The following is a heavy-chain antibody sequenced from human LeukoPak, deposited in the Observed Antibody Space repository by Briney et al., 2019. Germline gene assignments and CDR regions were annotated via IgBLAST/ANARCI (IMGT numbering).Heavy chain of an antibody. J-gene: IGHJ4*02. V-gene: IGHV3-33*01. CDR1: GFSFNTYA. Sequence: GGSLRLSCAASGFSFNTYAMRWVRQAPGQGLEWVALIWHDGSHKFYSNSVRGQFTISRDNSKNTVYLQMNNLRPEDTALYYCAREIFGSGRYPHFWGQGTLVSVSS. D-gene: IGHD3-10*01. CDR2: IWHDGSHK. CDR3: AREIFGSGRYPHF.